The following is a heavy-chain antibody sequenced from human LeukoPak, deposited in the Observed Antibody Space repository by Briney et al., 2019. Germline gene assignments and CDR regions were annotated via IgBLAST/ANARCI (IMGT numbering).Heavy chain of an antibody. CDR1: GGSISSSSYY. J-gene: IGHJ3*02. Sequence: PSETLSLTCTVSGGSISSSSYYWGWIRQPPGKGLEWIGEINHSGSTNYNPSLKSRVTMSVDTSKSQFSLKLTSVTAADTALYYCARLYYDILTGYYLHDAFDIWGQGTMVTVSS. V-gene: IGHV4-39*07. D-gene: IGHD3-9*01. CDR3: ARLYYDILTGYYLHDAFDI. CDR2: INHSGST.